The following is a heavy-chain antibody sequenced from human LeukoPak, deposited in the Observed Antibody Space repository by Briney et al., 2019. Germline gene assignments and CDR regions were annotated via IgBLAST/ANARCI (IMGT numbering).Heavy chain of an antibody. V-gene: IGHV3-23*01. Sequence: FYADSVKGRFTISRDNSKNTLYLQMNSLRAEDTAVYYCTKDPACTTGRPCTFFPCWCPVTLVTVSS. CDR3: TKDPACTTGRPCTFFPC. J-gene: IGHJ4*02. D-gene: IGHD1-1*01.